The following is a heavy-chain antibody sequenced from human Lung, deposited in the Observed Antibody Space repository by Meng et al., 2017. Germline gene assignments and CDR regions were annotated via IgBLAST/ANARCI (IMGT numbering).Heavy chain of an antibody. CDR1: GGSISSSNW. V-gene: IGHV4-4*02. CDR3: ARGLGEAVVPRTMFDY. D-gene: IGHD2-2*01. J-gene: IGHJ4*02. Sequence: QGQLRESGPGLVNPSGTLSLTCGVSGGSISSSNWWSWVRQPPGKGLEWIGEIYHSGGTKYNPSLKSRVTISVDKSKNQFSLKLSSVTAADTAVYYCARGLGEAVVPRTMFDYWGQGTLVTVSS. CDR2: IYHSGGT.